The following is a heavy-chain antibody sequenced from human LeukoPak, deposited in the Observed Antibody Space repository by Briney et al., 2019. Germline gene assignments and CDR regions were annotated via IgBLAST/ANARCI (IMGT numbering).Heavy chain of an antibody. V-gene: IGHV3-64D*06. J-gene: IGHJ4*02. D-gene: IGHD3-22*01. CDR2: ISGNGDST. CDR3: GRYGTSGYDY. CDR1: GFTFSSYA. Sequence: PGRSLRLSCSASGFTFSSYAMHWVRQAPGKGLEYVSAISGNGDSTYYADSVEGRFTISRDNSKNTLYLQMNSLTTEDTAVYYCGRYGTSGYDYWGQGTLVTVSS.